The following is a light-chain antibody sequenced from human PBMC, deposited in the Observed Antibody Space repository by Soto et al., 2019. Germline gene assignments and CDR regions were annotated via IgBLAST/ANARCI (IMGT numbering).Light chain of an antibody. CDR3: QQYGISPT. V-gene: IGKV3-20*01. CDR2: DVS. J-gene: IGKJ1*01. CDR1: HSVSSNY. Sequence: EIVLTQSPGTLSLSPGERATLSCRSSHSVSSNYLAWYQQKPGQAPRLLIYDVSSRATGIPDRFSGSGSGTDFTLTISRLEPVDFAVYYCQQYGISPTFGQGTKVDSK.